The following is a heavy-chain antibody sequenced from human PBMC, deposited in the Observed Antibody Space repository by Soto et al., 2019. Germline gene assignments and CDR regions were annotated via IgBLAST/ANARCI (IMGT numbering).Heavy chain of an antibody. Sequence: ASVKVSCKASGYTFTSYGISWVRQAPGQGLEWMGWISAYNGNTNYAQKLQGRVTMTTDTSTSTAYMELRSLRSDDTAVYYCAREVVYSSASWTSVYYYGMDVWGQGTTVTVSS. CDR3: AREVVYSSASWTSVYYYGMDV. CDR1: GYTFTSYG. CDR2: ISAYNGNT. D-gene: IGHD6-6*01. J-gene: IGHJ6*02. V-gene: IGHV1-18*01.